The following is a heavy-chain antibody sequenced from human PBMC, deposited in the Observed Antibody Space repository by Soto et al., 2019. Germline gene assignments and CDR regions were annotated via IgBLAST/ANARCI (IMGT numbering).Heavy chain of an antibody. V-gene: IGHV4-34*01. CDR2: INHSGST. Sequence: WETLSLTCAVYGGSFSGYYWSWIRQPPGKGLEWIGEINHSGSTNYNPSLKSRVTISVDTSKNQFSLKLSSVTAADTAVYYCARGLRYYGSGMYYYYYGMDVWGQGTTVTVSS. J-gene: IGHJ6*02. CDR1: GGSFSGYY. D-gene: IGHD3-10*01. CDR3: ARGLRYYGSGMYYYYYGMDV.